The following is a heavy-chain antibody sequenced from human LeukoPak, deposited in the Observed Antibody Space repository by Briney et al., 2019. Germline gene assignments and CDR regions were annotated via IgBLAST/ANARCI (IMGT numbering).Heavy chain of an antibody. Sequence: PGRSLRLSCAASGFTVSSNYMSWVRQAPGKGLEWVSVIYSGGSTYYADSVKGRFTISRDNSKNTLYLQMNSLRAEDTAVYYCAKGRTVVGGGNAFDIWGQGTMVTVSS. V-gene: IGHV3-53*01. CDR2: IYSGGST. D-gene: IGHD1-26*01. CDR1: GFTVSSNY. CDR3: AKGRTVVGGGNAFDI. J-gene: IGHJ3*02.